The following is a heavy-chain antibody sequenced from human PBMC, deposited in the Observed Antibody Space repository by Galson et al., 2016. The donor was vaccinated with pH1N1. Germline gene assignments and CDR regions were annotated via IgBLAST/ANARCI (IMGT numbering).Heavy chain of an antibody. CDR3: AKDRPQMMLRYFDWLLGDAMDV. J-gene: IGHJ6*02. V-gene: IGHV3-30*18. CDR2: ISFDGTNK. Sequence: SLRLSCAASGFSFSNYGMHWVRQAPGKGPEWVAVISFDGTNKNYADSVKGRVTISRDNSKNTLFLLLDSLRPEDTAVYYCAKDRPQMMLRYFDWLLGDAMDVWGQWTTVTVSS. D-gene: IGHD3-9*01. CDR1: GFSFSNYG.